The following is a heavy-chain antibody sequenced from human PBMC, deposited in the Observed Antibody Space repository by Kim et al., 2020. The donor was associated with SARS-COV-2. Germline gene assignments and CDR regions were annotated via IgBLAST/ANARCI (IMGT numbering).Heavy chain of an antibody. CDR3: ARKPRPRGHSSSYVNWFDP. J-gene: IGHJ5*02. V-gene: IGHV4-34*01. CDR2: INHSGST. D-gene: IGHD6-13*01. CDR1: GGSFSGYY. Sequence: SETLSLTCAVYGGSFSGYYWSWIRQPPGKGLEWIGEINHSGSTNYNPSLKSRVTISVDTSKNQFSLKLSSVTAADTAVYYCARKPRPRGHSSSYVNWFDPWGQGTLVTVSS.